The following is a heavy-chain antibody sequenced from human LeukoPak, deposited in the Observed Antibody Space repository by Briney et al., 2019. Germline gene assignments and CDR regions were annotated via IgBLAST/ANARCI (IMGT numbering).Heavy chain of an antibody. CDR2: IRSKANSYAT. D-gene: IGHD5/OR15-5a*01. CDR3: TSIFYDRGSAMDV. V-gene: IGHV3-73*01. J-gene: IGHJ6*02. CDR1: GFTSSGSA. Sequence: PGGSLRLSCAASGFTSSGSAMHWVRQASGKGLEWVGRIRSKANSYATAYAASVKGRFTISRDDSKNTAYLQMNSLKTEDTAVYYCTSIFYDRGSAMDVWGQGTTVTVSS.